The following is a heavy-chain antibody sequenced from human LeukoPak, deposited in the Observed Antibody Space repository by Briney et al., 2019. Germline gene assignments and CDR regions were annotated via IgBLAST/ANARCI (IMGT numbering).Heavy chain of an antibody. CDR1: GGTFSSYA. D-gene: IGHD3-22*01. J-gene: IGHJ4*02. V-gene: IGHV1-69*05. CDR3: ARMRYDSSGYYKYYFDY. CDR2: IIPIFGTA. Sequence: ASVKVFCKASGGTFSSYAISWVRQAPGQGLEWMGRIIPIFGTANYAQKFQGRVTITTDESTSTAYMELSSLRSEDTAVYYCARMRYDSSGYYKYYFDYWGQGTLVTVSS.